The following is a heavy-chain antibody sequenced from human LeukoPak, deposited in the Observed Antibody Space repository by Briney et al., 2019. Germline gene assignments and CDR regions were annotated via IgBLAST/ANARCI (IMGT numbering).Heavy chain of an antibody. J-gene: IGHJ4*02. CDR1: GASMTTTY. Sequence: PSETLSLTCSVSGASMTTTYWSWVRQPPGKGLEVIGYFYYAGDTKHNPSLRSRVTLSLDTSKNQFSLELRSVTAADTAVYYCVRTARVFDYWCQGILVTVSS. V-gene: IGHV4-59*13. CDR2: FYYAGDT. D-gene: IGHD3-10*01. CDR3: VRTARVFDY.